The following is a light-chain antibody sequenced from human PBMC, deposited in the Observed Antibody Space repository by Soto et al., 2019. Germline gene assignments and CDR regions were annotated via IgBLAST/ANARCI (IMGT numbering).Light chain of an antibody. CDR1: QSVSSSY. Sequence: EIVLPQSPGTLSLSPGERATLSCRASQSVSSSYLAWYQQKPGQAPRLLIYGASSRATGIPDRFSGSGSGTDFTLTISRLEPEDCAVFYCQQYSSSPPNTFGQGTRVEIK. CDR3: QQYSSSPPNT. J-gene: IGKJ5*01. CDR2: GAS. V-gene: IGKV3-20*01.